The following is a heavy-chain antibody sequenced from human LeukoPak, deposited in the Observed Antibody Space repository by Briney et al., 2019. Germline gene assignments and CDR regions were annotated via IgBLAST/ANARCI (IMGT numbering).Heavy chain of an antibody. J-gene: IGHJ6*03. CDR3: ARDHERDHDYYYYMDV. Sequence: SVKVSCKASGGTFSSYAISWVRQAPGQGLEWMGGIIPIFGTANYAQKFQGRVTITTDESTSTAYMELSSLRSEDPAVYYWARDHERDHDYYYYMDVWGKGTTVTVSS. CDR2: IIPIFGTA. V-gene: IGHV1-69*05. CDR1: GGTFSSYA.